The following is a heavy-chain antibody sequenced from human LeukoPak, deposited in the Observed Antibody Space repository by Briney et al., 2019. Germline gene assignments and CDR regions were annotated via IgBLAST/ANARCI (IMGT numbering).Heavy chain of an antibody. Sequence: MGWMNPNSGNTGYAQKFQGRVTMTRNTSISTAYMELSSLRSEDTAVYYCARELSNYERFFDYWGQGTLVTVSS. CDR2: MNPNSGNT. D-gene: IGHD4-11*01. J-gene: IGHJ4*02. V-gene: IGHV1-8*01. CDR3: ARELSNYERFFDY.